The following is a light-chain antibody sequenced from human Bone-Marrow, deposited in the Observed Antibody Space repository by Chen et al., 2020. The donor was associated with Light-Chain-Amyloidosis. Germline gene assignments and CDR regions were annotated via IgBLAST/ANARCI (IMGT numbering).Light chain of an antibody. Sequence: SYELTQPPSVSVSPGQPARITCSGDALPKQHAYWYQQRPGQAPVLIIYKDTVRPSGTPERISGSGSGTIVTLTISGVQAEDEADYYCQSADVTGSYVMFGGGTKLTVL. V-gene: IGLV3-25*03. CDR3: QSADVTGSYVM. CDR2: KDT. J-gene: IGLJ3*02. CDR1: ALPKQH.